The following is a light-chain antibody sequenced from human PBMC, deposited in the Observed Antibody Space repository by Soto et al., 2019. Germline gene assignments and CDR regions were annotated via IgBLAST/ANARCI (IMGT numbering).Light chain of an antibody. Sequence: VITQSPATLSVSPGVRATLSRRASQSVGSNFAWYQQKPGQAPRLLIYGASTRATDIPGRFSGSGSGTELTLTISSLQSEDFAVYYCQQYSNWPRTFGQGTKVDIK. V-gene: IGKV3-15*01. CDR3: QQYSNWPRT. CDR2: GAS. CDR1: QSVGSN. J-gene: IGKJ1*01.